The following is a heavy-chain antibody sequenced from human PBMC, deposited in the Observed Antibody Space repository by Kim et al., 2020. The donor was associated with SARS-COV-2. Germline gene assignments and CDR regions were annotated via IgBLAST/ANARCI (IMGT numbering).Heavy chain of an antibody. CDR1: GFTLRVHG. CDR3: ARDGGSGWSPSYYFDN. D-gene: IGHD6-19*01. J-gene: IGHJ4*02. V-gene: IGHV3-33*05. Sequence: GGSLRLSCATSGFTLRVHGIHWVRQAPGRGLEWVAVSPYEGRNEKYADSVKGRFTTSRDTSKNRLYLQMSSLRVEDTAVYYCARDGGSGWSPSYYFDNWGQGTLVTVSS. CDR2: SPYEGRNE.